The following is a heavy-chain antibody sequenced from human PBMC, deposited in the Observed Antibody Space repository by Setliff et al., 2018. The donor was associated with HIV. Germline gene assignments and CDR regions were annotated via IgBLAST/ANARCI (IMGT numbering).Heavy chain of an antibody. V-gene: IGHV1-8*01. CDR2: MNPNSGNT. D-gene: IGHD5-12*01. CDR3: ARSAHDSETGY. CDR1: GYTFINYD. J-gene: IGHJ4*02. Sequence: ASVKVSCKASGYTFINYDINWVRQATGQGLEWMGWMNPNSGNTGYSQKFQGRVTMTRDTSTSTVYMELSSLRSEDTAFYYCARSAHDSETGYWGQGTLVTVSS.